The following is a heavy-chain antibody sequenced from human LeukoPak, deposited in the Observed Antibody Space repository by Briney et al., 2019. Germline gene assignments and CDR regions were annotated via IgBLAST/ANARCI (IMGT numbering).Heavy chain of an antibody. CDR2: ISGSGGST. J-gene: IGHJ4*02. Sequence: GGSLRLSCAASGFTFSSYAISWVRQAPGKGLEWVSAISGSGGSTYYADSVKGRFTISRDNSKNTLYLQMNSLRAEDTAVYYCAKDLEDDIVVVPAAIRYYWGKGTLVTVSS. CDR3: AKDLEDDIVVVPAAIRYY. V-gene: IGHV3-23*01. D-gene: IGHD2-2*02. CDR1: GFTFSSYA.